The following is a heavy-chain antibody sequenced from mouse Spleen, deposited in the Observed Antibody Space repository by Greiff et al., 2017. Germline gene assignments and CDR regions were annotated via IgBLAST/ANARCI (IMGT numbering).Heavy chain of an antibody. D-gene: IGHD3-3*01. CDR2: ISSGGDYI. CDR1: GFTFSSYA. Sequence: EVQVVESGEGLVKPGGSLKLSCAASGFTFSSYAMSWVRQTPEKRLEWVAYISSGGDYIYYADTVKGRFTISRDNARNTLYLQMSSLKSEDTAMYYCTRGGLQAWFAYWGQGTLVTVSA. J-gene: IGHJ3*01. CDR3: TRGGLQAWFAY. V-gene: IGHV5-9-1*02.